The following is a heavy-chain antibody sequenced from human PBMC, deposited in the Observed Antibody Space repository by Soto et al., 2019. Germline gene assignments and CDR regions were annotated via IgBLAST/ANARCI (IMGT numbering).Heavy chain of an antibody. D-gene: IGHD5-12*01. CDR3: GRGRSGQIVVFH. V-gene: IGHV1-2*02. Sequence: GASLKVSCKASGYTFTGHYIHWVRQAPEQGPEWMGEIGPESGATRYAQRFQGRVTMTRDMSITTVYMELNNLRPDDTAVYYCGRGRSGQIVVFHWGQGTPVTVSS. J-gene: IGHJ4*02. CDR2: IGPESGAT. CDR1: GYTFTGHY.